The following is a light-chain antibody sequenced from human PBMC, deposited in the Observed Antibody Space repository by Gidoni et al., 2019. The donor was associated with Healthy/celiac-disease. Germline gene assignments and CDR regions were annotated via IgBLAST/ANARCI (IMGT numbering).Light chain of an antibody. CDR3: QQRSNWPRT. CDR1: QSVSSY. V-gene: IGKV3-11*01. CDR2: DAS. Sequence: EIVLTQSPATLSLSPGERATLSCRASQSVSSYLAWSQQKPGQAPRLLIYDASNRATGIPARFSGIGSGTDFTLTISSLEPEDFAVYYCQQRSNWPRTFGPGTKVDIK. J-gene: IGKJ3*01.